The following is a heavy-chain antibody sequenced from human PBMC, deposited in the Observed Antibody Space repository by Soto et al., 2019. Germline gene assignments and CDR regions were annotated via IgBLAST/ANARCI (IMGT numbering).Heavy chain of an antibody. J-gene: IGHJ4*02. CDR1: GGSISSGGSS. CDR2: IYHSGST. Sequence: SETLSLTCAVSGGSISSGGSSWTWIRQPPGKGLEWIGYIYHSGSTYYNPSHKSRVTISVDRSKNQFSLKLTSVTAADTAVYYCARGAVVNFDSWGQGTLVTVSS. V-gene: IGHV4-30-2*01. D-gene: IGHD3-22*01. CDR3: ARGAVVNFDS.